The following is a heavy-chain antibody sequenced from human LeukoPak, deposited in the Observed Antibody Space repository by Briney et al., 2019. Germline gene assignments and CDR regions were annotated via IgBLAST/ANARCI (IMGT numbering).Heavy chain of an antibody. CDR1: GFTFSSYG. V-gene: IGHV3-30*02. J-gene: IGHJ4*02. Sequence: GGSLRLSCAASGFTFSSYGMHWVRQAPGKGLEWVAFIRYDGSNKYYADSVKGRFTISRDNAKNSLYLQMNSLRADDTAVYYCVKDRVDGSGSQFDSWGQGSLVIVSS. D-gene: IGHD3-10*01. CDR3: VKDRVDGSGSQFDS. CDR2: IRYDGSNK.